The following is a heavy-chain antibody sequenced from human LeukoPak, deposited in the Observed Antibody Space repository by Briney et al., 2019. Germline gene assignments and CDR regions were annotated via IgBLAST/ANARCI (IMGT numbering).Heavy chain of an antibody. Sequence: GGSLRLSCVASGFTFSSYWMSWVRQAPGKGLEWVANIKQDGSEKYYVDSVKGRFTISRDNAKNSLYLQMNSLRAEDTAVYYCARDHGIAAAGTEGYWGQGTLVTVSS. J-gene: IGHJ4*02. CDR1: GFTFSSYW. V-gene: IGHV3-7*01. D-gene: IGHD6-13*01. CDR3: ARDHGIAAAGTEGY. CDR2: IKQDGSEK.